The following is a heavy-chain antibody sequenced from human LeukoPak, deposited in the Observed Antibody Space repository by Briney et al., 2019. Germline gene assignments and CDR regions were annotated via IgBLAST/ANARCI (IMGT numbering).Heavy chain of an antibody. CDR3: ARDSSSSFDY. CDR2: INPNNGGT. CDR1: GYTFTAYY. D-gene: IGHD6-6*01. J-gene: IGHJ4*02. V-gene: IGHV1-2*02. Sequence: SVRVSCKASGYTFTAYYMHWVRQAPGQGPEWMGWINPNNGGTKYAQKFQGRVTVTRDTSISTAYMELSRLISDDTAVYYCARDSSSSFDYWGQGTLVTVSS.